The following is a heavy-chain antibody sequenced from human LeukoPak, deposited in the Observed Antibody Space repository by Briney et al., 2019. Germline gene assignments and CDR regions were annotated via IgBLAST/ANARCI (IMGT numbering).Heavy chain of an antibody. CDR2: IYPGDSDT. CDR3: ARQRPPHLGAFDI. Sequence: GESLKISCKGSGYSFTRYWIGWVRQMPGKGLGWMGIIYPGDSDTRYSPSFQGQVTISADKSISTAYLQWSSLKASDTAMYYCARQRPPHLGAFDIWGQGTMVTVSS. J-gene: IGHJ3*02. CDR1: GYSFTRYW. V-gene: IGHV5-51*01.